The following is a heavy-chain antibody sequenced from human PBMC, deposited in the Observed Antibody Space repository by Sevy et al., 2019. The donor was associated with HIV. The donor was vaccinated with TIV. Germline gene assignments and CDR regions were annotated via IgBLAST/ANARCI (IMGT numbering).Heavy chain of an antibody. V-gene: IGHV3-33*01. CDR3: AATATHLDY. CDR2: IWYEGSTT. CDR1: AFTFSSFG. J-gene: IGHJ4*01. Sequence: GESLKISCAASAFTFSSFGMHWVRQAPGKGLEWVAVIWYEGSTTYYVDSVRGRFTISRDSSNNTLYLQMNSLRADDTAVYYCAATATHLDYWGQGTLVTVSS. D-gene: IGHD1-26*01.